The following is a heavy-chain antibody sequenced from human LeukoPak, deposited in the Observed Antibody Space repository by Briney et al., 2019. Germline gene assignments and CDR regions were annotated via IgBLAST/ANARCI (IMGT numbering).Heavy chain of an antibody. J-gene: IGHJ6*03. D-gene: IGHD2-8*01. CDR1: GYTFTGYY. Sequence: EASVKVSCKASGYTFTGYYMHWVRQAPGQGLEWMGWINPNSGGTNYAQKFQGRVTMTRDTSVSTAYMDLSSVTSDDTAVYFCARSAGHCSNGICFTDYYMDVWGRGTTLIVSS. CDR3: ARSAGHCSNGICFTDYYMDV. CDR2: INPNSGGT. V-gene: IGHV1-2*02.